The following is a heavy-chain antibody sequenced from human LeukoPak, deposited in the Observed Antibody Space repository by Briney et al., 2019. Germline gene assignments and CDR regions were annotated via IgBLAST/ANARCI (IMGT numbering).Heavy chain of an antibody. D-gene: IGHD3-10*01. J-gene: IGHJ3*02. CDR3: AKLEILRFGELTKDDAFDI. V-gene: IGHV3-30*02. CDR2: IRYDGSNK. CDR1: GFTFSSYG. Sequence: GCLRLSCAASGFTFSSYGMHWVRQAPGKGLEWVAFIRYDGSNKYYADSVKGRFTISRDNSKNTLYLQMNSLRAEDTAVYYCAKLEILRFGELTKDDAFDIWGQGTMVTVSS.